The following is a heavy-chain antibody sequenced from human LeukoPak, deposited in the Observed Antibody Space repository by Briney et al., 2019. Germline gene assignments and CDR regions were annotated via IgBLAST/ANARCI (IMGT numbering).Heavy chain of an antibody. D-gene: IGHD3-10*01. V-gene: IGHV4-39*07. CDR1: GGSISSSSYY. CDR3: ARGRSSMVRGYYYYYTDV. J-gene: IGHJ6*03. Sequence: SETLSLTCTVSGGSISSSSYYWGWIRQPPGKGLEWIGSIYYSGSTYYNPSLKSRVTISVDTSKNQFSLKLSSVTAADTAVYYCARGRSSMVRGYYYYYTDVWGKGTTVTISS. CDR2: IYYSGST.